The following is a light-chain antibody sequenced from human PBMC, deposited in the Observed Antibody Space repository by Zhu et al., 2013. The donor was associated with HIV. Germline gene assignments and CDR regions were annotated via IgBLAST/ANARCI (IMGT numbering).Light chain of an antibody. Sequence: EIVLTQSPGTLSLSPGERATLSCRASQSVTSTYFAWYQQKPGQPPRLLIRGASSRATGIPDRFSGSGSGTDFTLTISRLEPEDFAVYYCQQYGSSPQTFGQGPRWKSN. CDR1: QSVTSTY. J-gene: IGKJ1*01. V-gene: IGKV3-20*01. CDR2: GAS. CDR3: QQYGSSPQT.